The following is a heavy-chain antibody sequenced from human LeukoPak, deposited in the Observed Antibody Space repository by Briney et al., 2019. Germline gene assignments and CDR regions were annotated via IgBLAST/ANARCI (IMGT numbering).Heavy chain of an antibody. Sequence: KPSETLSLTCTVSGGSINSSRHFWCWIRQSPGKGLEWIGSIYYSGSTYYNASLKSRVTISVDTSKKQFSLKLSSVTAADTAVYYCARHRYSARYYDWDYWGQGTLVTVSS. CDR1: GGSINSSRHF. J-gene: IGHJ4*02. CDR3: ARHRYSARYYDWDY. CDR2: IYYSGST. V-gene: IGHV4-39*01. D-gene: IGHD1-26*01.